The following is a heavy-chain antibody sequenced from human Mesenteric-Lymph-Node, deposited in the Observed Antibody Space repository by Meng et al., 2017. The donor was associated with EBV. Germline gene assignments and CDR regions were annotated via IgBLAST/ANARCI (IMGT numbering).Heavy chain of an antibody. CDR1: GASINSSDW. CDR3: ASASDGYNFGVDR. V-gene: IGHV4-4*02. J-gene: IGHJ5*02. D-gene: IGHD3-3*01. Sequence: GRVQAPGPGLVKPSGPLSLTCAVSGASINSSDWRSWVRQTPGKGLEWIGEVYHSGTTNYNPSLKSRVTISVDKSENQFSLNLSSVTAADTAVYYCASASDGYNFGVDRWGQGTLVTVSS. CDR2: VYHSGTT.